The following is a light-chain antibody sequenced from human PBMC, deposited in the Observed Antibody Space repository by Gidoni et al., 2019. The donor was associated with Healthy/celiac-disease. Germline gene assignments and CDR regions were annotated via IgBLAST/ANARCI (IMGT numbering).Light chain of an antibody. CDR2: LGS. CDR1: QSLLHSNGYNY. J-gene: IGKJ3*01. V-gene: IGKV2-28*01. CDR3: MQALKTPST. Sequence: IVITPSPLSLPVTPGEPASISCSSSQSLLHSNGYNYLDWYLQKPGQSPQLLIYLGSNRASGVPDRFSGSGSGTDFTLKISRVEAEDVGVYYCMQALKTPSTFGPGTKVDIK.